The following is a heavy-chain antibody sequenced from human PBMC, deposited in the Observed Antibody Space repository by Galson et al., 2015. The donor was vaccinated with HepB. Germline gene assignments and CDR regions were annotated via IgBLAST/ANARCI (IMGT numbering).Heavy chain of an antibody. CDR2: ISSNGGST. CDR1: GFTFSSYA. V-gene: IGHV3-64D*06. CDR3: VKGSRY. Sequence: SLRLSCAASGFTFSSYAMHWVRQAPGKGQEYVSAISSNGGSTYYADSVKGRFTISRDNSKNTLYLQMSSLRAEDTAVYYCVKGSRYWGQGTLVTVSS. J-gene: IGHJ4*02. D-gene: IGHD6-13*01.